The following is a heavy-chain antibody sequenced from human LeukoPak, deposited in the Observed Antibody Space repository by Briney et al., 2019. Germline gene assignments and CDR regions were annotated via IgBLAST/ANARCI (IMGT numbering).Heavy chain of an antibody. D-gene: IGHD4-11*01. CDR2: INPNSGGT. CDR1: GYTFRDYF. V-gene: IGHV1-2*06. CDR3: ARVGYSNYEGPYFDY. J-gene: IGHJ4*02. Sequence: ASVKVSCKASGYTFRDYFMFWVRQAPGQGLEWMGRINPNSGGTKYAQKFQGRVTITADESTSTAYMELSSLRSEDTAVYYCARVGYSNYEGPYFDYWGQGTLVTVSS.